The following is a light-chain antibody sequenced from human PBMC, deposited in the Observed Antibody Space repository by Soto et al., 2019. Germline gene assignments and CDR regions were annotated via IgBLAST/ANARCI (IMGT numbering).Light chain of an antibody. CDR2: KAS. Sequence: DIQMTQSPSTLSASVGXXXXXXXXASQXISXXLAWYQQKPGKPPMLLIYKASTLESGVPSRFSGGGSETEFTLTISSLQPDDFATYYXQHYHSYLYTFGQGTKLEIK. CDR1: QXISXX. J-gene: IGKJ2*01. V-gene: IGKV1-5*03. CDR3: QHYHSYLYT.